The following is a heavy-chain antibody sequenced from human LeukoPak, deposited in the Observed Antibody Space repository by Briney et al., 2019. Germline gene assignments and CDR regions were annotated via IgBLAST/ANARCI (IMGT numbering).Heavy chain of an antibody. CDR1: GFTFRSHS. CDR3: VRDVIHSYFDI. J-gene: IGHJ4*02. CDR2: ITGSGSI. Sequence: GGSLRLSCAASGFTFRSHSLDWVRQAPGKGLERVSSITGSGSIQYADSVKGRFTISRDNAKNSLYLQMNSLRAEDTAVYYCVRDVIHSYFDIWGQGILVTVSS. V-gene: IGHV3-21*01. D-gene: IGHD2-21*01.